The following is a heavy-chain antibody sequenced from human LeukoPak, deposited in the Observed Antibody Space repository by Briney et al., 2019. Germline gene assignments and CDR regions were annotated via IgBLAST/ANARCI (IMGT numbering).Heavy chain of an antibody. V-gene: IGHV3-23*01. CDR1: GFTFSNQA. D-gene: IGHD3-22*01. J-gene: IGHJ4*02. CDR2: ISGSGGST. CDR3: AKGTNYYDSIDLDY. Sequence: GGSLRLSCAASGFTFSNQAMSWVRQAPGKGLEWVSGISGSGGSTYYADSVKGRFTISRGNSKNTLYLHMNSLRAEDTAVYYCAKGTNYYDSIDLDYWGQGTLVTVSS.